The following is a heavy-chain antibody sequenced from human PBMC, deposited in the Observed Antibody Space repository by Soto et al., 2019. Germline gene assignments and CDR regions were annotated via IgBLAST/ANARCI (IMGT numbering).Heavy chain of an antibody. J-gene: IGHJ4*02. D-gene: IGHD3-10*01. CDR1: GYTFTSYD. CDR3: ARNYGSGSNDLDY. CDR2: IRAYNGNT. Sequence: QVQLVQSGAEVKKPGASVTVSCKASGYTFTSYDISWVRQAPGQGLEWMGWIRAYNGNTKFAQKFQGRVTMATDTSTSTAYMELRSLRSDDTAVYYCARNYGSGSNDLDYWGQGTLVTVSS. V-gene: IGHV1-18*04.